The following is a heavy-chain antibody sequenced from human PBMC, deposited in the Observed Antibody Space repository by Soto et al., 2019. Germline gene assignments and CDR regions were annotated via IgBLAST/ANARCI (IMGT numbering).Heavy chain of an antibody. D-gene: IGHD3-9*01. Sequence: GGSLRLSCAASGFTFSSYAMSWVRQAPGKGLEWVSAISGSGGSTYYADSVKGRFTISRDNSKNTLYLQMNSLRAEDTAVYYCAKRPNYDILTGYRIYYYYGMDVWGQGTTVTVSS. J-gene: IGHJ6*02. CDR2: ISGSGGST. CDR3: AKRPNYDILTGYRIYYYYGMDV. CDR1: GFTFSSYA. V-gene: IGHV3-23*01.